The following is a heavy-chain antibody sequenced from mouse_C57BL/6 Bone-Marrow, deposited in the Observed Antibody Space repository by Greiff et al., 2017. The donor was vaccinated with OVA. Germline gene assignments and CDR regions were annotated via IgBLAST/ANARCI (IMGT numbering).Heavy chain of an antibody. D-gene: IGHD1-1*01. Sequence: VKLQESGAELVRPGASVTLSCKASGYTFTDYEMHWVKQTPVHGLEWIGAIDPETGGTAYNQKFKGKAILTADKSSSTAYMELRSLTSEDSAVYYCTRGGFYSYDVWGTGTTVTVSS. V-gene: IGHV1-15*01. CDR1: GYTFTDYE. CDR2: IDPETGGT. CDR3: TRGGFYSYDV. J-gene: IGHJ1*03.